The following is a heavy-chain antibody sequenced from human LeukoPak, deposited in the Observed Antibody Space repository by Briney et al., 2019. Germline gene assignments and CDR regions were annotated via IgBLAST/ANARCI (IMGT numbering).Heavy chain of an antibody. CDR2: IYYSGST. CDR1: GGSVSSGSYY. D-gene: IGHD3-22*01. Sequence: SETLSLTCTVSGGSVSSGSYYWSWIRQPPGKGLEWIGYIYYSGSTNYNPSLKSRVTISVDTSKNQFSLKLSSVTAADTAVYYCARVSFGDYYDSSGYAFDPWGQGTLVTVSS. J-gene: IGHJ5*02. V-gene: IGHV4-61*01. CDR3: ARVSFGDYYDSSGYAFDP.